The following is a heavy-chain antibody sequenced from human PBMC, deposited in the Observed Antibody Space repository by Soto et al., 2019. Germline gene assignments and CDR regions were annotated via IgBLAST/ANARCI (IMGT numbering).Heavy chain of an antibody. CDR3: ARPYSD. CDR1: GFRFSNFY. D-gene: IGHD4-4*01. Sequence: XVCLRLSCAACGFRFSNFYMTWIRQAPGKGLEWVAKINQDGSEKFYVDSVKGRFTISRDNAKNTLYLQMISLRADDTAIYYCARPYSDWGQGTMVTVSS. CDR2: INQDGSEK. V-gene: IGHV3-7*03. J-gene: IGHJ4*02.